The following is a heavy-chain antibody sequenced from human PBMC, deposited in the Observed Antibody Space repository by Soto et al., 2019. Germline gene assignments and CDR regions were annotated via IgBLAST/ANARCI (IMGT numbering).Heavy chain of an antibody. CDR2: IWFDGGNK. D-gene: IGHD3-22*01. J-gene: IGHJ3*02. CDR1: GSIFTGYG. Sequence: GGSLRLSCAASGSIFTGYGMHWVRQAPGKGLEWVAVIWFDGGNKYYADSVKGRFTISRDNSKNMLYLQMNSLRVEDTAVYYCARSPSRSYDSSGFDIWGQGTMVTVSS. V-gene: IGHV3-33*01. CDR3: ARSPSRSYDSSGFDI.